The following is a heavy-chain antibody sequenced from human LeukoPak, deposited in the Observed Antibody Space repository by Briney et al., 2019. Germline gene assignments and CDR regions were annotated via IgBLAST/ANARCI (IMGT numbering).Heavy chain of an antibody. CDR1: GYSFSSHD. CDR2: MNPKSGNT. CDR3: VRAFWPWEFGVYYFDP. Sequence: ASVKVSCKASGYSFSSHDINWVRQATGQGLEWMGWMNPKSGNTDHAQKFQGRVTMSRNTSISVAYLELSSLRSEDTAVYFCVRAFWPWEFGVYYFDPWGQGTPVPV. V-gene: IGHV1-8*01. J-gene: IGHJ4*02. D-gene: IGHD3-3*01.